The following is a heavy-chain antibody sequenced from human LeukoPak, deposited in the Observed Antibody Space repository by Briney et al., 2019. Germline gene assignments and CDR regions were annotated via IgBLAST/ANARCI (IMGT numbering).Heavy chain of an antibody. CDR3: AKDTGRVGDYYYYYGMDV. D-gene: IGHD3-16*01. Sequence: GGSLRLTCAASGFTFGTYWMHWVRQPPGKGLVWISRIKGDGSKTNYADSVKGRFTISRDNSKNSLYLQMNSLRTEDTALYYCAKDTGRVGDYYYYYGMDVWGQGTTVTVSS. V-gene: IGHV3-74*01. CDR2: IKGDGSKT. CDR1: GFTFGTYW. J-gene: IGHJ6*02.